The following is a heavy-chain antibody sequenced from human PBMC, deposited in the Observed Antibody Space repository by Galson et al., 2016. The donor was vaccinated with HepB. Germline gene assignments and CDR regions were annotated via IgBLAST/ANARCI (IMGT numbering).Heavy chain of an antibody. V-gene: IGHV3-33*01. CDR3: ARDNYYYGMDV. J-gene: IGHJ6*02. Sequence: SLRLSCAASGFTFSSYGMHWVRQAPGKGLEWVAVLWYDGSNKYYADSVKGRFTISRDNSKDTLYLQMNSLRAEDTAVYYCARDNYYYGMDVWGQGTTVTVSS. CDR1: GFTFSSYG. CDR2: LWYDGSNK.